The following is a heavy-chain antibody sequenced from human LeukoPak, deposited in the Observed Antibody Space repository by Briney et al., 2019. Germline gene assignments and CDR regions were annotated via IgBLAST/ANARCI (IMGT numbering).Heavy chain of an antibody. CDR3: VRDTGSGWDFDY. Sequence: PGGSLRLSCAAPGFTFNAYAIHWVRQAPGKGLEWVSLVKGDGVTTDYANSVKGRFTVSRDNSKNSLYLQMSNLRTEDTALYYCVRDTGSGWDFDYWGQGTLVTVSS. CDR1: GFTFNAYA. CDR2: VKGDGVTT. V-gene: IGHV3-43*02. D-gene: IGHD6-19*01. J-gene: IGHJ4*02.